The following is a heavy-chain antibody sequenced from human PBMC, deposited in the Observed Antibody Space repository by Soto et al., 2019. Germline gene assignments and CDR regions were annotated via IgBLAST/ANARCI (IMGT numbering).Heavy chain of an antibody. CDR2: IWYDGSNK. J-gene: IGHJ3*02. V-gene: IGHV3-33*01. Sequence: QVQLVESGGGVVQPGRSLGLSCAASGLTFSSYGMHWVRQAPGKGLEWVAVIWYDGSNKYYADSVKGRFTISRDNSKNTLYLQMNSLRAEDTAVYYCARDLTSRGDAFDIWGQGTMVTVSS. CDR3: ARDLTSRGDAFDI. D-gene: IGHD3-10*01. CDR1: GLTFSSYG.